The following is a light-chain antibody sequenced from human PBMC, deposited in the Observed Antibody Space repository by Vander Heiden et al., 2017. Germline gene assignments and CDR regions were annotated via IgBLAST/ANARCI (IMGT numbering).Light chain of an antibody. J-gene: IGKJ5*01. Sequence: EIVMTQSPATLSVSPGDSATLSCRASRNTDNTLAWYQQKPGQAPRLLIYNGVTRATGVPARFSASGSGTEFTLTISSLQSEDFAIYYCQQYNNWPPITFGQGTRLEIK. CDR3: QQYNNWPPIT. V-gene: IGKV3-15*01. CDR2: NGV. CDR1: RNTDNT.